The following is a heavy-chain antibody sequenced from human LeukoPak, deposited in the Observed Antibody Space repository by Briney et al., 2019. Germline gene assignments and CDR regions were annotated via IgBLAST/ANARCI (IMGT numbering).Heavy chain of an antibody. J-gene: IGHJ4*02. V-gene: IGHV4-59*01. CDR1: GGSISSDY. Sequence: SETLSLTCTVSGGSISSDYWSWIRQPPGKELEWIGYIYYSGTTNYNPSLNSRVTISVDTSKNQFSLKLSSVTATDTAVYFCARSQWGDYYDSSGFHYFDYWGQGTLVTVS. CDR2: IYYSGTT. D-gene: IGHD3-22*01. CDR3: ARSQWGDYYDSSGFHYFDY.